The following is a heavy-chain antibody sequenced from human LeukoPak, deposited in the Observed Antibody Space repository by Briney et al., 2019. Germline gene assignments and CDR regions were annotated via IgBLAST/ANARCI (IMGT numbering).Heavy chain of an antibody. D-gene: IGHD4-11*01. V-gene: IGHV1-2*02. Sequence: ASVKVSCKASGFTFTGYYIHWVRQAPGQGLEWMGWIHPDSGGTNYAQKFQSRVTLTSNTSISTSNMELSRLKSDDTAVYSGASATVGSVYYFDYWGQGALVTVSS. CDR1: GFTFTGYY. J-gene: IGHJ4*02. CDR3: ASATVGSVYYFDY. CDR2: IHPDSGGT.